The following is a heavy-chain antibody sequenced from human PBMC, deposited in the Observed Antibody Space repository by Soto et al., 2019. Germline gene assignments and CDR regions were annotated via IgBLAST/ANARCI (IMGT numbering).Heavy chain of an antibody. J-gene: IGHJ3*02. Sequence: QVQLVQSGAEVKKPGASVKVSCKASGYTFTSYAMHWVRQAPGQRLEWMGWINAGNGNTKYSQKFQGRVTITRDTAAITAYTEQNRLRPEDTAVYYCAREENWSYSAFDIWGQGTMVTVSS. CDR2: INAGNGNT. CDR1: GYTFTSYA. V-gene: IGHV1-3*01. CDR3: AREENWSYSAFDI. D-gene: IGHD1-26*01.